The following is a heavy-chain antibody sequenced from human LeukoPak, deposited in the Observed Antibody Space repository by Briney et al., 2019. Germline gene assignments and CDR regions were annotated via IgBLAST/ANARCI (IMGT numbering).Heavy chain of an antibody. Sequence: ASVKVSCKASGYTFTSYYMHWVRQAPGQGLEWMGIINPSGGSTSYAQKFQGRVTMTRDMSTSTVYMELSSLRSEDTAVYYCARDDPYYYGSGSFGELNWFDPWGQGTLVTVSS. CDR2: INPSGGST. CDR3: ARDDPYYYGSGSFGELNWFDP. CDR1: GYTFTSYY. V-gene: IGHV1-46*01. J-gene: IGHJ5*02. D-gene: IGHD3-10*01.